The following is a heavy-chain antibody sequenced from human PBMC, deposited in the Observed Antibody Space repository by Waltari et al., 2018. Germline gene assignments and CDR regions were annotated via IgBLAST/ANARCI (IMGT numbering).Heavy chain of an antibody. CDR2: INWNSDSI. CDR1: GFTFDDYA. D-gene: IGHD6-19*01. V-gene: IGHV3-9*01. Sequence: EVQLVESGGGLVHPGRSLRLSCAASGFTFDDYAMHWVRQAPGKGLEWVAGINWNSDSIGYGDSVKGRFTISRDNARNSLYLQMNSLRIEDTAMYYCAKEHDVGWPTLDSWGQGTRVTVHS. J-gene: IGHJ4*02. CDR3: AKEHDVGWPTLDS.